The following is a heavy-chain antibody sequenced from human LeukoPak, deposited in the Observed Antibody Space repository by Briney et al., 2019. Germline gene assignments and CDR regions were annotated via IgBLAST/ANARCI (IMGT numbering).Heavy chain of an antibody. CDR1: GGSISSSSYY. V-gene: IGHV4-61*01. J-gene: IGHJ3*02. CDR3: ARDSRPTYYDRAFDI. CDR2: IYYSGST. D-gene: IGHD3-16*01. Sequence: SETLSLTCTVSGGSISSSSYYWGWIRQPPGKGLEWIGYIYYSGSTNYNPSLKSRVTISVDTSKNQFSLKLSSVTAADTAVYYCARDSRPTYYDRAFDIWGQGTMVTVSS.